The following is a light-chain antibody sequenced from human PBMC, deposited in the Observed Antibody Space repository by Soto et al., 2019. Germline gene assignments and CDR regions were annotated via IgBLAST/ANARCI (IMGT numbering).Light chain of an antibody. CDR2: RAS. J-gene: IGKJ3*01. CDR1: QTIGGSS. CDR3: QQSGT. V-gene: IGKV3-20*01. Sequence: EIVLTQSPGTLSLSPGERATLSCRASQTIGGSSLAWYQHRPGQAPRLLLYRASARAAGIADRFSGSGSGTDFTLTISRLEHEDFVVYYCQQSGTFGPGTKVDIK.